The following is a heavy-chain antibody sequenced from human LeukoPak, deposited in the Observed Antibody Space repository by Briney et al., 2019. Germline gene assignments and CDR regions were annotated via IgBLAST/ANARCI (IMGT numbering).Heavy chain of an antibody. Sequence: ASVKVSCKASGYTFNNYGITWVRQAPGQGLEWMGWISGYNGNTNYAQKLQGRVTMTTDTSTSTAYMELRSLRSDDTAVYYCARDDGMVYVKFVDYWGQGTLATVSS. J-gene: IGHJ4*02. D-gene: IGHD2-8*01. V-gene: IGHV1-18*01. CDR1: GYTFNNYG. CDR3: ARDDGMVYVKFVDY. CDR2: ISGYNGNT.